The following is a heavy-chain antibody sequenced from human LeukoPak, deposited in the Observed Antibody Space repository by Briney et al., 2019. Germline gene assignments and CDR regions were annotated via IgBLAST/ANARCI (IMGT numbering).Heavy chain of an antibody. CDR3: AREGAAAAPY. Sequence: GGSLRLSCAASGFTFSSYAMSWVRQAPGKGLEWVSAISGSGGSTYYADSVKGRFTISRDNARNSLYLQMNSLRAEDTAMYYCAREGAAAAPYWGQGTLVTVSS. J-gene: IGHJ4*02. CDR1: GFTFSSYA. V-gene: IGHV3-23*01. CDR2: ISGSGGST. D-gene: IGHD6-13*01.